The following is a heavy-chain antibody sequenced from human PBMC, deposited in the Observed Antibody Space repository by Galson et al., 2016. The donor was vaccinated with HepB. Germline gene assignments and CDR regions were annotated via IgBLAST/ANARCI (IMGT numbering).Heavy chain of an antibody. J-gene: IGHJ4*02. V-gene: IGHV3-23*01. CDR2: ISGSSEAI. CDR3: ATRLRAPAN. D-gene: IGHD1-26*01. Sequence: SLRLSCAASGFTFSTYAMSWVRQAPGKGLEWVSGISGSSEAIYYADSVKSRFTISRDNSKNALYLQMNSLRAEDTAVYYGATRLRAPANWGQGAQVTVSS. CDR1: GFTFSTYA.